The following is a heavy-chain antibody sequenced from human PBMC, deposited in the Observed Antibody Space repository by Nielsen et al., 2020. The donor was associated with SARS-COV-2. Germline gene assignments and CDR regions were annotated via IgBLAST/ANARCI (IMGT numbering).Heavy chain of an antibody. CDR3: ARDLTFGAYWFDP. D-gene: IGHD3/OR15-3a*01. V-gene: IGHV3-33*01. Sequence: GESLKISCEASGFTLSSHGMHWVRQPQGKGLEWVAHMWYHGGDENYADSVRGRFTISRDLSKNTVYLQMSSLRVEDTAVYYCARDLTFGAYWFDPWSQGTLVTVSS. J-gene: IGHJ5*02. CDR2: MWYHGGDE. CDR1: GFTLSSHG.